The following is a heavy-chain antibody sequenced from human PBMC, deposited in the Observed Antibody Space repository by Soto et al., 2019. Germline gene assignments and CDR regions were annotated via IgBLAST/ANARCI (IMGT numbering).Heavy chain of an antibody. CDR1: GGSISSGDYY. J-gene: IGHJ5*02. D-gene: IGHD3-22*01. V-gene: IGHV4-31*01. CDR3: ASIYDSSGYYYGNNWFDP. Sequence: QVQLQESGPGLVKPSQTLSLTCTVSGGSISSGDYYWSWIRQHPGKGLEWIGYIYYSGSTYYNPSLKSLVTISVATSKNQFSLKLSSVTAADTAVYYCASIYDSSGYYYGNNWFDPWGQGTLVTVSS. CDR2: IYYSGST.